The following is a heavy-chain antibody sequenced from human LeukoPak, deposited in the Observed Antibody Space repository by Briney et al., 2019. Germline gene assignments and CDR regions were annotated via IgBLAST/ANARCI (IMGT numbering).Heavy chain of an antibody. J-gene: IGHJ4*02. CDR2: IIPIFGTA. V-gene: IGHV1-69*05. D-gene: IGHD1-20*01. CDR3: ARARGITGTLYYFDY. CDR1: GGTFSSYA. Sequence: GASVKVSCKASGGTFSSYAISWVRQAPGQGLEWMGGIIPIFGTANYAQKFQGRVTITTDESTSTAYMELSRLRSEDTAVYYCARARGITGTLYYFDYWGQGTLVTVSS.